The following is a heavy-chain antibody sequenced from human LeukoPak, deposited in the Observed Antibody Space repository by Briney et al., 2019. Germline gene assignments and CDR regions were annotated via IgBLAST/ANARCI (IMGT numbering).Heavy chain of an antibody. V-gene: IGHV4-4*07. CDR2: ISTSGST. Sequence: SETLSPTCTVSGDSISSNSWTWIRQPAGEGLEWIGRISTSGSTYYNPSLKSRVTMSIDTSKNQFSLRLSSVTAADTAMYYCARGSSWFHYWGQGTLVTVSS. J-gene: IGHJ4*02. CDR1: GDSISSNS. D-gene: IGHD6-13*01. CDR3: ARGSSWFHY.